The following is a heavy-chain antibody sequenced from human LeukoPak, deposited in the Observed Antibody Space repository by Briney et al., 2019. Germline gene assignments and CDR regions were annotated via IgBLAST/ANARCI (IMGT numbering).Heavy chain of an antibody. J-gene: IGHJ4*02. CDR3: ARDGLEGSFDY. CDR1: GFTFSSYG. V-gene: IGHV3-33*01. D-gene: IGHD3/OR15-3a*01. Sequence: GGSLRLSCAASGFTFSSYGMHWVRQAPGKGLEWVAVIWYDGSNKYYADSVKGRFTISRDNSKNTLYLQMNSLRAEDTAVYYCARDGLEGSFDYWGQGTLVTVSS. CDR2: IWYDGSNK.